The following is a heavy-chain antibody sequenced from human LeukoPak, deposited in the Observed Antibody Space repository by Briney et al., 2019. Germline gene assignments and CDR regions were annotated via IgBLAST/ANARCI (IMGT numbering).Heavy chain of an antibody. Sequence: SETLSLTCTVSGGSISSSSYYWGWIRQPPGKGLEWIGSIYYSGSTYYNPSLKSRVTISVDTSKNQFSLKLSSVTAADTAVYYCASASGRVDYWGQGTLVTVSS. CDR1: GGSISSSSYY. CDR2: IYYSGST. V-gene: IGHV4-39*01. D-gene: IGHD3-10*01. CDR3: ASASGRVDY. J-gene: IGHJ4*02.